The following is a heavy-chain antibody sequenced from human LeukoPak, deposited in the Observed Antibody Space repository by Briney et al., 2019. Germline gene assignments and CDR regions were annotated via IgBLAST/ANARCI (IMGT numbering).Heavy chain of an antibody. CDR2: ISSSGGSI. J-gene: IGHJ4*02. CDR3: ARSPQWELPDY. D-gene: IGHD1-26*01. CDR1: GFTFSDYY. Sequence: PGGSLRLSCAASGFTFSDYYVSWIRQAPGKGLEWIAYISSSGGSIQYAESVRGRFTISRDNAKTSLYLQMNSLRAEDTSVYYCARSPQWELPDYWGQGTLVTVSS. V-gene: IGHV3-11*04.